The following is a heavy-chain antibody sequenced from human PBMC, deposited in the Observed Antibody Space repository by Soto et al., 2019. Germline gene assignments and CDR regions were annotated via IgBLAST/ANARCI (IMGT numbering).Heavy chain of an antibody. D-gene: IGHD3-10*01. J-gene: IGHJ4*02. Sequence: SETLSLTCTVSGGSISSYYWSWIRQPPGKGLEWIGYIYYSGSTNYNPSLKSRVTISVDTSKNQFSLKLSSVTAADTAVYYCARILGLWFGESEPYIDYSGQGTLVTVSS. CDR2: IYYSGST. CDR3: ARILGLWFGESEPYIDY. CDR1: GGSISSYY. V-gene: IGHV4-59*01.